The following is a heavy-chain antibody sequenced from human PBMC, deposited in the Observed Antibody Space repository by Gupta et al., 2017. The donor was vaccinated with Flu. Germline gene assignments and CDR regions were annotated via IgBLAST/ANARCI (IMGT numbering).Heavy chain of an antibody. J-gene: IGHJ3*02. CDR1: GGSITGSSYY. CDR3: AKIYDAFDI. Sequence: GGSITGSSYYWGWIRQPPGKGLEWIGSIYYSGSTYYNPSLKSRVTISVDTSKNQCSLKLSSVTAADTAVHYCAKIYDAFDIWGQGTMVTVSS. CDR2: IYYSGST. V-gene: IGHV4-39*01.